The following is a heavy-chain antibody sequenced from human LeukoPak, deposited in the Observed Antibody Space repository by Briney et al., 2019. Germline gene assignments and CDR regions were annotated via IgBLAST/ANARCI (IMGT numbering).Heavy chain of an antibody. V-gene: IGHV3-23*01. CDR1: GFTFSSYA. Sequence: GGSLRLSCAASGFTFSSYAMSWVRQAPGKGLEWVSAISGSGGSTYYADSVKGRFTISRDNSKNTLYLQMNSRRAVDTAVYYCTSGRITIFGVVRSFDYWGQGTLVTVSS. D-gene: IGHD3-3*01. CDR3: TSGRITIFGVVRSFDY. CDR2: ISGSGGST. J-gene: IGHJ4*02.